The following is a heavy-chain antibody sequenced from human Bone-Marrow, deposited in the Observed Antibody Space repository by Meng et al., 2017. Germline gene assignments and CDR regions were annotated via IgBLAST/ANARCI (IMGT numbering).Heavy chain of an antibody. CDR2: IYHSGST. D-gene: IGHD6-19*01. Sequence: SETLSLTCAVSGYSISSGYYWGWIRQPPGKGREWIGSIYHSGSTYYNPSLKSRVTISVDTSKNRFSLKLSSVTAADTAVYYCARVALAVAGIGSWGQGTLVTVSS. CDR1: GYSISSGYY. CDR3: ARVALAVAGIGS. V-gene: IGHV4-38-2*01. J-gene: IGHJ5*02.